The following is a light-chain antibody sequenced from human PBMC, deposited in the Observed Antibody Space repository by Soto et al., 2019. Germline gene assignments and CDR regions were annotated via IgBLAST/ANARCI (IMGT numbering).Light chain of an antibody. CDR3: SSYTSSSTVV. V-gene: IGLV2-14*01. J-gene: IGLJ2*01. Sequence: QSALTQPASVSGSPGQSITISCTGTSSNVGAYYYVSWYQQLPGTAPKLMIYDVSNRPSGVSNRFSGSKSGNTASLTISGLQADDEADYYCSSYTSSSTVVFGGGTKLTVL. CDR1: SSNVGAYYY. CDR2: DVS.